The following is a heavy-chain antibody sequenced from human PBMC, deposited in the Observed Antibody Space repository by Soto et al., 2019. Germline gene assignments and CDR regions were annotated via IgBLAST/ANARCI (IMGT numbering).Heavy chain of an antibody. Sequence: LSLTCTVSGGSISLGDYYWSWIRQPPGKGLEWIGYIYYSGSTYYHPSLKSRVTISVDTSKNQFSLKLSSVTAADTAVYYCARARVEVPAAMLLYNWFDPWGQGTLVTSPQ. V-gene: IGHV4-30-4*01. CDR2: IYYSGST. D-gene: IGHD2-2*01. J-gene: IGHJ5*02. CDR1: GGSISLGDYY. CDR3: ARARVEVPAAMLLYNWFDP.